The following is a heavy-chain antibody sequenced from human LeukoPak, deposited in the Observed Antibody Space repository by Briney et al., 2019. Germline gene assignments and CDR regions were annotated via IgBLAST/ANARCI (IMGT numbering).Heavy chain of an antibody. D-gene: IGHD2-15*01. V-gene: IGHV3-33*01. CDR1: GFTFSSHG. J-gene: IGHJ4*02. CDR3: ARAFPRYCSGGSCYFPLDY. Sequence: GGSLRLSCAASGFTFSSHGMHWVRQAPGKGLEWVAVIWYDGSKKYYADSVKGRFTISRDNSKNTLFLQMNSLRAEDTAVYYCARAFPRYCSGGSCYFPLDYWGQGTLVTVSS. CDR2: IWYDGSKK.